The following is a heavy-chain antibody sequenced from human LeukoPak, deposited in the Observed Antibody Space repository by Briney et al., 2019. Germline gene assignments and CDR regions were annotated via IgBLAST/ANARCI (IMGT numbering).Heavy chain of an antibody. CDR1: GGSVSSYY. Sequence: PSETLSLTCTVSGGSVSSYYWNWIRQPPGKGLEWIGYIHYTGSTNYNPSLKSRVTISVDTSKNQFSLKLSSVTAADTAVYYCTREGTVRYLPSAYFDYWGQGTLVTVSS. D-gene: IGHD3-9*01. CDR2: IHYTGST. J-gene: IGHJ4*02. CDR3: TREGTVRYLPSAYFDY. V-gene: IGHV4-59*02.